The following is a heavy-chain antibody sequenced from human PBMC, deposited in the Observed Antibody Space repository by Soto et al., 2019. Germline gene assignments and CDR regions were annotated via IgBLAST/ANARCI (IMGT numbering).Heavy chain of an antibody. CDR2: ISSSSSYI. J-gene: IGHJ4*02. Sequence: GGSLRLSCAASGFTFSSYSMNWVRQAPGKGLEWVSSISSSSSYIYYADSVKGRFTISRDNAKNSLYLQMNSLRDEDTAVYYCAREDVAEQQEYYFDYWGQGTLVTVS. V-gene: IGHV3-21*01. CDR3: AREDVAEQQEYYFDY. CDR1: GFTFSSYS. D-gene: IGHD6-13*01.